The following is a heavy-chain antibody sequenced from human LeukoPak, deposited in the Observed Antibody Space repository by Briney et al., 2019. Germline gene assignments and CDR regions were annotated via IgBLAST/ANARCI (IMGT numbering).Heavy chain of an antibody. D-gene: IGHD5-24*01. V-gene: IGHV3-23*01. J-gene: IGHJ3*02. CDR3: ARGMDGYCPDAFDI. CDR2: SGTYGRT. Sequence: GGSLRLSCVASGFSFSSHVLHWIRQAPGKGLEWVSVSGTYGRTQYADSVKGRFTISRDSSKNTLYLQINSLRVEDTAVYYCARGMDGYCPDAFDIWGQGTMVTVSS. CDR1: GFSFSSHV.